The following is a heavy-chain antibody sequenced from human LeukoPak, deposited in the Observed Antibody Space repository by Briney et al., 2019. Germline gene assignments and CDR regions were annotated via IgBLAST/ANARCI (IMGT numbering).Heavy chain of an antibody. CDR3: ARTSPGGAEYYFVN. Sequence: PGGSLRLSCAASGFTFSSYWMHWVRQAPGKGLVWVSRINTDGNSISYADSVKGRFTISRDNAKNTLYLQMNSPRAEDTAVYHCARTSPGGAEYYFVNWGQGTLVTVSS. D-gene: IGHD1-26*01. V-gene: IGHV3-74*01. J-gene: IGHJ4*02. CDR2: INTDGNSI. CDR1: GFTFSSYW.